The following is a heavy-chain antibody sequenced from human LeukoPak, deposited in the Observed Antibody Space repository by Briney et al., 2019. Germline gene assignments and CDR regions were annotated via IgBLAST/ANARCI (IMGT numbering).Heavy chain of an antibody. V-gene: IGHV3-43*01. CDR1: GFTFDDYT. J-gene: IGHJ3*02. CDR3: AKGDDYGDAFDI. CDR2: IVWDGTRT. D-gene: IGHD4-17*01. Sequence: GGSLRLSCVASGFTFDDYTMHWVRQTPAKGLEWVSLIVWDGTRTEYAKSMKGRFAISRDNSKNSLFLQMSSLRIEDTALYYCAKGDDYGDAFDIWGQGTMVTVSS.